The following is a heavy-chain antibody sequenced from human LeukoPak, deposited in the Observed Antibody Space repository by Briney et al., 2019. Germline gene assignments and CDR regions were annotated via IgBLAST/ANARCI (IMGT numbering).Heavy chain of an antibody. CDR2: IYYSGST. CDR1: GGSISSYY. CDR3: ARGSSRGWFDP. J-gene: IGHJ5*02. Sequence: SETLSLTCTVSGGSISSYYWSWIRQPPGKGLEWIGYIYYSGSTNYNPSLKSRVTISVDMSKNHFSLKLSSVTAADTAVYYCARGSSRGWFDPWGQGTLVTVSS. V-gene: IGHV4-59*01.